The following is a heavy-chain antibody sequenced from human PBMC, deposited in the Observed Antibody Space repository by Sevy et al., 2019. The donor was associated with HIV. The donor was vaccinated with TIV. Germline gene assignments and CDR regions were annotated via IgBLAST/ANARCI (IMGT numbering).Heavy chain of an antibody. CDR3: ARDILFGTIYLYNWFDP. CDR2: ISGSGGST. J-gene: IGHJ5*02. D-gene: IGHD3-3*01. V-gene: IGHV3-23*01. Sequence: GGSLRLSCAASGFSFSSYAMSWVRQTPGKGLQWVSVISGSGGSTYYADSVKGRFTIFRDNSRNTVYLQMNSLRAEDTAVYYCARDILFGTIYLYNWFDPWGQGTLVTVSS. CDR1: GFSFSSYA.